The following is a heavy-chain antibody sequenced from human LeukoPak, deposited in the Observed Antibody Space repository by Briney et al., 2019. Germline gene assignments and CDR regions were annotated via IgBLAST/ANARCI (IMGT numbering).Heavy chain of an antibody. Sequence: ASVKVSCKASGYTFTSYGISWVRQAPGQGLEWMGWISAYNGNTNYAQKLQGRVTMTTDTSTSTAYMELRSLRSDDTAVYYCARGPPHRIAAAGRYYYYYYMDVWGKGTTVTISS. J-gene: IGHJ6*03. V-gene: IGHV1-18*01. D-gene: IGHD6-13*01. CDR3: ARGPPHRIAAAGRYYYYYYMDV. CDR1: GYTFTSYG. CDR2: ISAYNGNT.